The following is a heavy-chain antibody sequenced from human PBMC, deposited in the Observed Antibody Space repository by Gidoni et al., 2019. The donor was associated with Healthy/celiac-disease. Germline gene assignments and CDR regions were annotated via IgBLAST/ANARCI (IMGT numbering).Heavy chain of an antibody. CDR2: ISGSGSST. CDR3: AKELGLRQHYYYGMDV. Sequence: VQLLESGGGLVQPGGSLRPSCAAPGLTFSSYAMSWVRQAPAKGLEWVSAISGSGSSTYYADSVKGRFAMSRDNSKNTLYLQINCLKAESTAVYYCAKELGLRQHYYYGMDVWGQGTTVTVSS. D-gene: IGHD1-7*01. J-gene: IGHJ6*02. V-gene: IGHV3-23*01. CDR1: GLTFSSYA.